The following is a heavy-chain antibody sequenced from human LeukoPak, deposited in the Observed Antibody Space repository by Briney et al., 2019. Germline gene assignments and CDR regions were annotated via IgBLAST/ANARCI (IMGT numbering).Heavy chain of an antibody. CDR1: GFTFSSYA. Sequence: GGSLRLSCAASGFTFSSYAMSWVRQAPGKGLEWVSAISGSGGSTYYADPVKGRFTISRDNSKNTLYLQMNSLRAEDTAVYYCAKSTYYYDSSGYYYVGDAFDIWGQGTMVTVSS. CDR2: ISGSGGST. D-gene: IGHD3-22*01. CDR3: AKSTYYYDSSGYYYVGDAFDI. V-gene: IGHV3-23*01. J-gene: IGHJ3*02.